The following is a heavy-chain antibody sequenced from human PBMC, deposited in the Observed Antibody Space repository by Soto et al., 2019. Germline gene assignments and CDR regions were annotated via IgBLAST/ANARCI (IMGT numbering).Heavy chain of an antibody. CDR1: GGSFSGYY. CDR3: ARGQSLSYPPWDFWSGHGDSNWFDP. Sequence: SETLSLTCAVYGGSFSGYYWSWIRQPPGKGLEWIGEINHSGSTNYNPSLKSRVTISVDTSKNQFSLKLSSVTAADTAVYYCARGQSLSYPPWDFWSGHGDSNWFDPWGQGTLVTVSS. D-gene: IGHD3-3*01. J-gene: IGHJ5*02. V-gene: IGHV4-34*01. CDR2: INHSGST.